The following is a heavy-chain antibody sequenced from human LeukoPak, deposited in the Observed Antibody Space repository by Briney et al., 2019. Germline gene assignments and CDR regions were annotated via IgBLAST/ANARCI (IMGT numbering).Heavy chain of an antibody. J-gene: IGHJ5*02. CDR3: ARDDGAARQGWFDP. V-gene: IGHV4-4*07. D-gene: IGHD6-6*01. CDR2: IYTSGST. CDR1: GGSISSYY. Sequence: SETLSPTCTVSGGSISSYYWSWIRQPAGKGLEWIGRIYTSGSTNYNPSLKSRVTMSVDTSKNQFSLKLSSVTAADTAVYYCARDDGAARQGWFDPWGQGTLVTVSS.